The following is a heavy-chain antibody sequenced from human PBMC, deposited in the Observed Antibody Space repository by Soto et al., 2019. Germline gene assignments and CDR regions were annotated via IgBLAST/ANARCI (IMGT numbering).Heavy chain of an antibody. CDR3: ARVGISYCSGGSCYPNDAFDI. CDR2: ISSSSSYI. V-gene: IGHV3-21*01. Sequence: GGSLRLSCAASGFTFSSYSMNWVRQAPGKGLEWVSSISSSSSYIYYADSVKGRFTISRDNAKNSLYLQMNSLRAEDTAVYYCARVGISYCSGGSCYPNDAFDIWGQGTMVTVSS. CDR1: GFTFSSYS. D-gene: IGHD2-15*01. J-gene: IGHJ3*02.